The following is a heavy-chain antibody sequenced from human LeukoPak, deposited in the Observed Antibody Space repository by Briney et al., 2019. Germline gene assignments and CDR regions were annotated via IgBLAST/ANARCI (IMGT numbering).Heavy chain of an antibody. V-gene: IGHV3-30*18. Sequence: SYDGSNKYYADSVKGRFTISRDNSKNTLYLQMNSLRAEDTAVYYCAKEGHVLLWFGELWSWGQGTLVTVSS. J-gene: IGHJ4*02. D-gene: IGHD3-10*01. CDR2: SYDGSNK. CDR3: AKEGHVLLWFGELWS.